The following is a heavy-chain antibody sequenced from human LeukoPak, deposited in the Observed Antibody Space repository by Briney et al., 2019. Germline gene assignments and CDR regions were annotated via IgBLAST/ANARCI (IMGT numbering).Heavy chain of an antibody. CDR1: GGSISSYY. J-gene: IGHJ4*02. CDR3: ARGYTGYSSGWPFDY. D-gene: IGHD6-19*01. V-gene: IGHV4-4*07. CDR2: IYTSGST. Sequence: SETLSLTCTVSGGSISSYYWSWIRQPAGKGLEWIGRIYTSGSTNYNPSLKSRVTMSVDTSKNQFSLKLSSVTAADTAVYYCARGYTGYSSGWPFDYWGQGTLVTVSS.